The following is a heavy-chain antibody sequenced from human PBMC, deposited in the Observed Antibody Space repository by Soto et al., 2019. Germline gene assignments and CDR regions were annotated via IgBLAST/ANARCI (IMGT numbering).Heavy chain of an antibody. Sequence: PGGSLRLSCAASGVTFSSYAMSWVRQAPGKGLEWVSAISGSGGSTYYADSVKGRFTISRDNSTNTLYLQMNSLRAEDTAVYYCATQGRTYYHDRSGDSDALDIWGQGTMVTVSS. CDR2: ISGSGGST. CDR3: ATQGRTYYHDRSGDSDALDI. CDR1: GVTFSSYA. V-gene: IGHV3-23*01. J-gene: IGHJ3*02. D-gene: IGHD3-22*01.